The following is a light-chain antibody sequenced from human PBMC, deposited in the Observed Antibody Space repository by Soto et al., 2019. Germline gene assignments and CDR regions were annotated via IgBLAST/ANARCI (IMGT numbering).Light chain of an antibody. V-gene: IGKV3-20*01. CDR1: PSVSSSY. Sequence: EIVLTQSPGTLSLSPGERATLSCRTSPSVSSSYLAWYQQKPGQAPRLLIYGASSRATGIPGRFSGSGSGTDFTLTISTLEPEDFAVYYCQQYGSSPQTFGQGTKVDIK. J-gene: IGKJ1*01. CDR3: QQYGSSPQT. CDR2: GAS.